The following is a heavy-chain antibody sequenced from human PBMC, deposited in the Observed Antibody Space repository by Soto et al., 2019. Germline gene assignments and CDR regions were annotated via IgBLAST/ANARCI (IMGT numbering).Heavy chain of an antibody. CDR1: GGTFSSYA. J-gene: IGHJ6*02. CDR3: AREFVQWLRFNYYYYYGMDV. V-gene: IGHV1-69*13. Sequence: GASVKVSCKASGGTFSSYAISWVRQAPGQGLEWMGGIIPIFGTANYAQKFQGRVTITADESTSTAYMELSSLRSEDTAVYYCAREFVQWLRFNYYYYYGMDVWGQGTTVTVSS. CDR2: IIPIFGTA. D-gene: IGHD5-12*01.